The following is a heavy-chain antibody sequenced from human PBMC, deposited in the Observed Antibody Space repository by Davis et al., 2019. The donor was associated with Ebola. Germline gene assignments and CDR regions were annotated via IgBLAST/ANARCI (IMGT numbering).Heavy chain of an antibody. CDR1: GFTFSSYA. D-gene: IGHD6-13*01. V-gene: IGHV3-7*01. Sequence: GESLKISCAASGFTFSSYAMSWVRQAPGKGLEWVANIKQDGSEKYYVDSVKGRFTISRDNAKSTLYLQMNSLTAEDTAMYYCAREAASGNWFDPWGQGTLVTVSS. CDR2: IKQDGSEK. J-gene: IGHJ5*02. CDR3: AREAASGNWFDP.